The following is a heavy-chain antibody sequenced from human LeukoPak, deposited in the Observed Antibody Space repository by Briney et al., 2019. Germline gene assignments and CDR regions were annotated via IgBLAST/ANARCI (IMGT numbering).Heavy chain of an antibody. J-gene: IGHJ6*02. V-gene: IGHV3-7*01. Sequence: GGSLSLPCAASGLTFSSYWMRWVRHAPGKGREWVANIKQYGSEKYYVDSVKGRFTISRDNAKNSLYLQMNSLRAEDTAVYYCARDQLVVVPAAMPHYYYYGMDVWGQGTTVTVSS. CDR1: GLTFSSYW. CDR3: ARDQLVVVPAAMPHYYYYGMDV. D-gene: IGHD2-2*01. CDR2: IKQYGSEK.